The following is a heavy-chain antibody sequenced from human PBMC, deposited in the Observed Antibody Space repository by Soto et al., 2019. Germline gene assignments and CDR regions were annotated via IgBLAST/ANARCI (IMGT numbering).Heavy chain of an antibody. Sequence: QVQLVQSRGEVKKPGASVKVSCKTSGYSFTTYGISWVRQAPGQGLEWMGWISGYNGNTNYAQKLQGRVTMTTDTSTRTAYMELRSLRSDDTAVYYCAREGPAPYYSYGMDVWGQGSTVTVSS. CDR2: ISGYNGNT. J-gene: IGHJ6*02. CDR1: GYSFTTYG. CDR3: AREGPAPYYSYGMDV. V-gene: IGHV1-18*01.